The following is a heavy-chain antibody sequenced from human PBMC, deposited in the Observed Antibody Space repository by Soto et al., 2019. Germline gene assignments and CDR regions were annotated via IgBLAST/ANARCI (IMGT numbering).Heavy chain of an antibody. CDR3: ARDRDCSGGSCYKNWFDP. V-gene: IGHV1-69*01. CDR2: IIPIFGTA. CDR1: GGTFSSYA. J-gene: IGHJ5*02. D-gene: IGHD2-15*01. Sequence: QVQLVQSGAEVKKPGSSVKVSCTASGGTFSSYAISWVRQAPGQGLEWMGGIIPIFGTANYAQKFQGRVTITADESTSTAYMELSSLRSEDTAVYYCARDRDCSGGSCYKNWFDPWGQGTLVTVSS.